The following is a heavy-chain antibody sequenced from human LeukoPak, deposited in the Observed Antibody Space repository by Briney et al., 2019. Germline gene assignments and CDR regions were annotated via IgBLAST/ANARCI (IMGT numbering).Heavy chain of an antibody. CDR1: GGSFSGYY. Sequence: PSETLSLTCAVYGGSFSGYYWSWIRQPPGKGLEWIGEINHSGSTNYNPSLKSRVTISVDTSKNQLSLKLSSVTAADTAVYYCARHGSLVLRFLEWLPHSGGYYYMDVWGKGTTVTVSS. CDR3: ARHGSLVLRFLEWLPHSGGYYYMDV. CDR2: INHSGST. V-gene: IGHV4-34*01. D-gene: IGHD3-3*01. J-gene: IGHJ6*03.